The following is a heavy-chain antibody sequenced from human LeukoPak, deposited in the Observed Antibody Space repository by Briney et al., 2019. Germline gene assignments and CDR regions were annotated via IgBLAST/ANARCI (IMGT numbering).Heavy chain of an antibody. CDR1: GGSISSGSYY. CDR2: IYTSGST. V-gene: IGHV4-61*02. CDR3: ASGSVSHYYYMDV. Sequence: SETLSLTCTVSGGSISSGSYYWSWIRQPAGKGLEWIGRIYTSGSTNYNPSLKSRVTISVDTSKNQFSLKLSSVTAADTAVYYCASGSVSHYYYMDVWGKGTTVTVSS. J-gene: IGHJ6*03.